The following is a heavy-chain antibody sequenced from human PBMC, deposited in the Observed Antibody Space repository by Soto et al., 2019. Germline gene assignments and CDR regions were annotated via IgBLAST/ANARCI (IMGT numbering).Heavy chain of an antibody. D-gene: IGHD6-19*01. V-gene: IGHV6-1*01. J-gene: IGHJ4*02. CDR2: TYYRSKWYN. Sequence: TLSLTCAISGGSVSSNSAAWNWIRQSPSRGLEWLGRTYYRSKWYNEYALSVKSRITINPDTSKNQFSLQLNSVTPDDTAVYYCAREYRAGWSTWGQGTLVTVSS. CDR1: GGSVSSNSAA. CDR3: AREYRAGWST.